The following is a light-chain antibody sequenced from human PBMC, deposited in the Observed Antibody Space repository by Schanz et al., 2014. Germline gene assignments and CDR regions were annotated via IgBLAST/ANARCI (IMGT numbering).Light chain of an antibody. CDR1: SNDVGRYDY. V-gene: IGLV2-14*03. Sequence: QSVLTQPPSASGSPGQSVTISCTGTSNDVGRYDYVSWYQQHPGKAPKLMIYDVSNRPSGVSNRFSASKSGNTASLTISGLQAEDEADYYCSSYTSSSTVVFGGGTKVTVL. CDR2: DVS. CDR3: SSYTSSSTVV. J-gene: IGLJ2*01.